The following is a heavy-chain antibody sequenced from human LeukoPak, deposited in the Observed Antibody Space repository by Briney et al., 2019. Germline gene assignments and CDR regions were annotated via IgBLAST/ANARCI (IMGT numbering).Heavy chain of an antibody. CDR1: GFTFSSYG. V-gene: IGHV3-23*01. CDR3: AKGLLWFGELLGP. J-gene: IGHJ5*02. CDR2: ISGSGGST. Sequence: PGGTLRLSCAASGFTFSSYGMSWVRQAPGKGLEWVSAISGSGGSTYYADSVKGRFTISRDNSKNTLYLQMNSLRAEDTAVYYCAKGLLWFGELLGPWGQGTLVTVSS. D-gene: IGHD3-10*01.